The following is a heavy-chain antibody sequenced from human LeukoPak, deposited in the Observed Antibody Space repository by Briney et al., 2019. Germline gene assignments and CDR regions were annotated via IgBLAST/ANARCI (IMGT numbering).Heavy chain of an antibody. J-gene: IGHJ4*02. CDR3: AKGRYYYNSNGYFRYYFDY. CDR2: ISGSGGDT. Sequence: GGSLRLSCAASGFTFSSCAMSWVRQAPGKGLEWVSVISGSGGDTYYADSVKGRFTISRDNSKNTLYLQMNSLRAEDTAVYYCAKGRYYYNSNGYFRYYFDYWGQGTLVTVSS. D-gene: IGHD3-22*01. CDR1: GFTFSSCA. V-gene: IGHV3-23*01.